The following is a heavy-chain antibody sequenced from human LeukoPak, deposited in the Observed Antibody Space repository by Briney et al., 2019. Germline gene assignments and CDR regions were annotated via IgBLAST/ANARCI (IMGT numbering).Heavy chain of an antibody. V-gene: IGHV3-7*01. CDR2: IDAVGSVT. CDR3: ETDSGWNAFDV. D-gene: IGHD6-19*01. Sequence: GGSLRLSCAGSGFLFNTNWMTWVRQAPGKGLEWLANIDAVGSVTNYIHSVRGRFTISRDNAKNSVYLQMNSLGVEDTAVYYCETDSGWNAFDVXXQGTMVSVSS. J-gene: IGHJ3*01. CDR1: GFLFNTNW.